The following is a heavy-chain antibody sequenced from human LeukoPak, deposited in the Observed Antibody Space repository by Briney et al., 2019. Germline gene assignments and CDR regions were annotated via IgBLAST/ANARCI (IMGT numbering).Heavy chain of an antibody. V-gene: IGHV1-69*13. CDR3: ARTLSPNYDILTGYPYYFDY. D-gene: IGHD3-9*01. J-gene: IGHJ4*02. CDR2: IIPIFGTA. CDR1: GGTFSSYA. Sequence: SVKVSCKASGGTFSSYAISWVRQAPGQGLEWMGGIIPIFGTANYAQKFQGRVTITADESTSTAYMELSSLRSEDTAVYYCARTLSPNYDILTGYPYYFDYWGQGTLVTVSS.